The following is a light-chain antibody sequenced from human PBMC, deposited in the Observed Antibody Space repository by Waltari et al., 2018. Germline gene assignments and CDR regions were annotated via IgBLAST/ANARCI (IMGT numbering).Light chain of an antibody. CDR1: QNVNSY. CDR3: QQRANWPIT. V-gene: IGKV3-11*01. J-gene: IGKJ5*01. CDR2: DAF. Sequence: EIVLTQSPATLSLSPGERATLSCRARQNVNSYLIWYQQKPGQAPRLLIYDAFNRATGIPARFSGSGSVTDFTLTISSLEPEDFADYYCQQRANWPITFGQGTRLEIK.